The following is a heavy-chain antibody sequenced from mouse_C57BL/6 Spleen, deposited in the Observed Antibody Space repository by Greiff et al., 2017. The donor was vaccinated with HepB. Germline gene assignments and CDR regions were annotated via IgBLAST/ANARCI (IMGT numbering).Heavy chain of an antibody. CDR2: IYPGDGDT. J-gene: IGHJ1*03. CDR3: ASHITTCWYFDV. V-gene: IGHV1-80*01. D-gene: IGHD1-1*01. CDR1: GYAFSSYW. Sequence: QVQLQQSGAELVKPGASVKISCKASGYAFSSYWMNWVKQRPGKGLEWIGQIYPGDGDTNYNGKFKGKATLTADKSSSTAYMQLSSLTSEDSAVYFCASHITTCWYFDVWGTGTTVTVSS.